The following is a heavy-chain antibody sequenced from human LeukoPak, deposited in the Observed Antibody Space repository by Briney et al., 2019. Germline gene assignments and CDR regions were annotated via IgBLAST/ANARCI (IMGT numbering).Heavy chain of an antibody. J-gene: IGHJ4*02. V-gene: IGHV5-10-1*01. CDR3: ARLELAYCGGDCYSLDH. CDR2: IDPSDSYT. Sequence: RGESLRISCKGSGYSFTSYWISWVRQMPGKGLEWMGRIDPSDSYTNYSPSFQSHVTISADKSISTAYLQWSSLKASDTAMYYCARLELAYCGGDCYSLDHWGQGTLVTVSS. CDR1: GYSFTSYW. D-gene: IGHD2-21*02.